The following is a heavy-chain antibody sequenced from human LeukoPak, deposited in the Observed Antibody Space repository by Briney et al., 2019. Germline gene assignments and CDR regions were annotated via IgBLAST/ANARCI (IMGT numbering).Heavy chain of an antibody. CDR3: AQGGHDYNPFYC. V-gene: IGHV3-23*01. J-gene: IGHJ4*02. D-gene: IGHD4-11*01. CDR1: GFTFSTNA. CDR2: IKGGGGDP. Sequence: GGSLRLSCAGSGFTFSTNAMGWVRQAPGEGLEWVSSIKGGGGDPFYADSVRGRFTISRDKSKNTLYLQLNSLRAEDTAVYFCAQGGHDYNPFYCWGQVTLVTVSS.